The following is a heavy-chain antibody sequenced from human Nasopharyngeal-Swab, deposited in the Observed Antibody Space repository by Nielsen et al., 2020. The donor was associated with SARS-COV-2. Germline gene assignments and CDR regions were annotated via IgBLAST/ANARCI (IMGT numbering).Heavy chain of an antibody. V-gene: IGHV4-31*03. Sequence: SETLSLTCTVSGGSISSGGYYWSWIRQHPGKGLEWIGYIYYSGSTYYSPSLKSRVTISVDTSKNQFSLKLSSVTAADTAVYYCARDIGAAGTFDYWGQGTLVTVSS. CDR3: ARDIGAAGTFDY. CDR2: IYYSGST. D-gene: IGHD6-13*01. CDR1: GGSISSGGYY. J-gene: IGHJ4*02.